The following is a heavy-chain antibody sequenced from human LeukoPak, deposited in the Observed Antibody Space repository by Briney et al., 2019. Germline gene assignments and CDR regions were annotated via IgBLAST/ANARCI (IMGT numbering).Heavy chain of an antibody. CDR3: ARGRNIAVAGIVY. CDR2: MNPNSGNT. CDR1: GGTFSSYA. D-gene: IGHD6-19*01. V-gene: IGHV1-8*02. J-gene: IGHJ4*02. Sequence: ASVKVSCKASGGTFSSYAISWVRPAPGQGLEWMGWMNPNSGNTGYAQKFQGRVTMTRNTSISTAYMELSSLRSEDTAVYYCARGRNIAVAGIVYWGQGTLVTVSS.